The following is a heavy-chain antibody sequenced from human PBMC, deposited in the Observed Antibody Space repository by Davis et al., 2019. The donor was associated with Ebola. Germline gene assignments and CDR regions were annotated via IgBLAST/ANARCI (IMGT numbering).Heavy chain of an antibody. D-gene: IGHD5-18*01. CDR2: VNNYGGST. J-gene: IGHJ4*01. CDR3: VKSAYSYGPFDY. CDR1: GFTFSSFA. Sequence: PGGSLRLSCSASGFTFSSFALYWVRQSPGKGLESVSDVNNYGGSTDYAEPVRGRFTISRDNSKNTLYLQMSSLRAEDTAVYYCVKSAYSYGPFDYWGQGTLVTVS. V-gene: IGHV3-64D*06.